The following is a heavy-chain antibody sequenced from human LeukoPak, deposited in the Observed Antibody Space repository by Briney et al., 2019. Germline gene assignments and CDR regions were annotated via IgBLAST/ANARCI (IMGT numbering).Heavy chain of an antibody. J-gene: IGHJ2*01. CDR2: ISGSGGST. V-gene: IGHV3-23*01. CDR3: AKTYYYDSSGYYYWYFDL. D-gene: IGHD3-22*01. CDR1: EFTFSSYA. Sequence: SGGSLRLSCAASEFTFSSYAMSWVRQAPGKGLEWDSGISGSGGSTYYADSVKGRFTISRDNSKNTLYLQMNSLRAEDTAVYYCAKTYYYDSSGYYYWYFDLWGRGTLVTVSS.